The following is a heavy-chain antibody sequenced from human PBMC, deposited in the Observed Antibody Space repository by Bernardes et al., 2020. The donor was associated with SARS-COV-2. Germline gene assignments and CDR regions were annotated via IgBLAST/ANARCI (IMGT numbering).Heavy chain of an antibody. D-gene: IGHD3-3*01. CDR2: ISAYNGNT. V-gene: IGHV1-18*01. J-gene: IGHJ6*02. CDR1: GYTFTSYG. CDR3: ARVLSKYYDFWSGYYTPQYYYYGMDV. Sequence: ASVKVSCKASGYTFTSYGISWVRQAPGQGLEWMGWISAYNGNTNYAQKLQGRVTMTTDTSTSTAYMELRSLRSDDTAVYYCARVLSKYYDFWSGYYTPQYYYYGMDVWGQGTTVTVSS.